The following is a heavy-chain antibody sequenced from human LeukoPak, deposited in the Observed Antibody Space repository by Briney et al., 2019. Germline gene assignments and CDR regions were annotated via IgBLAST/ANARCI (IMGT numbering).Heavy chain of an antibody. Sequence: ASVKVSCKASGYTFTSYYMHWVRLAPGQGLEWMGLINPSGGSTSYAQKFQGTVTMTRDTSTSTAYMELSSLRSEDTAVYYCARDMSVGATGYWGQGTLVTVSS. CDR2: INPSGGST. D-gene: IGHD1-26*01. V-gene: IGHV1-46*01. CDR3: ARDMSVGATGY. J-gene: IGHJ4*02. CDR1: GYTFTSYY.